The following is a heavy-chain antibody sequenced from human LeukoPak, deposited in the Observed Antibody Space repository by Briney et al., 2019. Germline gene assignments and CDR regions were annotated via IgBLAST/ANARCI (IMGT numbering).Heavy chain of an antibody. CDR1: GYTFTIYA. D-gene: IGHD5-12*01. Sequence: ASVKVSCKASGYTFTIYAMHWVRQAPGQRLEWMGWINAGNGNTKYSQKFQGRVTITRDTSASTAYMELSSLRSEDTAVYYCARDRGYSGYDQRYNWFDPWGQGTLVTVSS. J-gene: IGHJ5*02. V-gene: IGHV1-3*01. CDR2: INAGNGNT. CDR3: ARDRGYSGYDQRYNWFDP.